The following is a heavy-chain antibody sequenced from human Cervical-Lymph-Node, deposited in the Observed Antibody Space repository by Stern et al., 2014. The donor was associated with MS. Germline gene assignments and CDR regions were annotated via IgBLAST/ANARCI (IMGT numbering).Heavy chain of an antibody. CDR1: GFVFRRYA. Sequence: VQLVQSGGGVVQPGRSLRLSCAASGFVFRRYALHWVRQAPGKGLEWVALISYDGRDKYYTESVKGRFTVSRDNSNNTVDLEMNSLRLEDTAVYYCAKGGSGSYLDWGQGSLVTVSS. V-gene: IGHV3-30*04. CDR3: AKGGSGSYLD. CDR2: ISYDGRDK. D-gene: IGHD1-26*01. J-gene: IGHJ4*02.